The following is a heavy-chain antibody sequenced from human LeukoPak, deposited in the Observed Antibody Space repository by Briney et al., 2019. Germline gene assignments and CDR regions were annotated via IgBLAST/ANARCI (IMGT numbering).Heavy chain of an antibody. Sequence: PSETLSLTCAVSGYSISSGYYWGWIRQPPGKGLEWIGSIYHSGSTYYNPSLKSRVTISVDTSKNQFSLKLSSVTAADTAVYYCARRHYDFWSDYGFDYWGQGTLVTVSS. D-gene: IGHD3-3*01. V-gene: IGHV4-38-2*01. CDR3: ARRHYDFWSDYGFDY. CDR1: GYSISSGYY. J-gene: IGHJ4*02. CDR2: IYHSGST.